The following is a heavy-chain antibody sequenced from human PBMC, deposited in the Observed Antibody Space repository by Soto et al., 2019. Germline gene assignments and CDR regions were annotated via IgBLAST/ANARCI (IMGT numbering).Heavy chain of an antibody. CDR3: AGIGSITMIVVAPFDY. CDR2: INPNSGGT. D-gene: IGHD3-22*01. Sequence: ASVKVSCKASGYTFTGYYMHWVRQAPGQGLEWMGWINPNSGGTNYAQKLQGRVTMTRDTSISTAYMELSRLRSDDTAVYYCAGIGSITMIVVAPFDYWGQGTLVTVPS. CDR1: GYTFTGYY. V-gene: IGHV1-2*02. J-gene: IGHJ4*02.